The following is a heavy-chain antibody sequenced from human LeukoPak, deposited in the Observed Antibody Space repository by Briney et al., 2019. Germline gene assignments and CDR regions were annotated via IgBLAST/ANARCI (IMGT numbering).Heavy chain of an antibody. CDR2: IYIFSGST. CDR1: GGSISSGRNY. CDR3: ARAETYYDILTGYYHDAFDI. D-gene: IGHD3-9*01. V-gene: IGHV4-61*10. Sequence: SETLSLTCTVSGGSISSGRNYWTWIRQPAGKGLEWIGRIYIFSGSTNYNPSLKSRVTISVDKSKNQFSLKLSSVTAADTAVYYCARAETYYDILTGYYHDAFDIWGQGTMVTVSS. J-gene: IGHJ3*02.